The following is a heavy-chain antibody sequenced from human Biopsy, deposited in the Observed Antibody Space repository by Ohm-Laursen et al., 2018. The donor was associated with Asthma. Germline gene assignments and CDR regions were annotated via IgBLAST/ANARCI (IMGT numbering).Heavy chain of an antibody. CDR2: ISYTGTT. V-gene: IGHV4-31*03. D-gene: IGHD3-22*01. CDR1: GDSSNSGGYS. CDR3: ARERMFFYDSSGYGAFDI. Sequence: SQTLSLTCTVSGDSSNSGGYSWTWIRQLPGKGLGWIGYISYTGTTYYNPSLKSRISMTVDTSKIQFSLKLSSVTAADTAIYYCARERMFFYDSSGYGAFDIWGQGTLVTVSS. J-gene: IGHJ3*02.